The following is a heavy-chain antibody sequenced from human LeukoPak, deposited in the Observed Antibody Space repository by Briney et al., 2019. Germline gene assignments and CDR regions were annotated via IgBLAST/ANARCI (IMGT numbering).Heavy chain of an antibody. V-gene: IGHV3-11*01. D-gene: IGHD3-22*01. CDR1: GFTFSDYY. J-gene: IGHJ6*03. Sequence: PGGSLRLSCAASGFTFSDYYMTWIRQAPGKGLEWVSYISSSGTTIYYADSVKGRFTISRDNAKNSLYLQMNSLRAEDTALYHCARRGYDSSGPMQGYYYYYMDVWGKGTTVTVSS. CDR2: ISSSGTTI. CDR3: ARRGYDSSGPMQGYYYYYMDV.